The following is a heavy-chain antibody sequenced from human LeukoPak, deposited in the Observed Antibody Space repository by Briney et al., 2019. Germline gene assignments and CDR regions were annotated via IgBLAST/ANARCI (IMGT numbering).Heavy chain of an antibody. Sequence: HPGRSLRLSCAASGFTFSSYGMHWVRQAPGKGLEWVAVIWYDGSNKYYADSVKGRFTISRDNAKNSLYLQMNSLRDEDTAVYYCARDRACGGCSHLAFDIWGQGTMVTVSS. CDR1: GFTFSSYG. CDR3: ARDRACGGCSHLAFDI. CDR2: IWYDGSNK. V-gene: IGHV3-33*01. D-gene: IGHD2-15*01. J-gene: IGHJ3*02.